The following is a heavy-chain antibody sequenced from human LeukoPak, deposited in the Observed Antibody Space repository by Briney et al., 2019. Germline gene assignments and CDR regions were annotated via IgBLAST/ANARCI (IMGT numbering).Heavy chain of an antibody. CDR2: IYYSGST. CDR1: GGSISSGDYY. CDR3: ARGRSGVLVY. J-gene: IGHJ4*02. Sequence: PSQTLTLTFTVSGGSISSGDYYWSWIRQPPGKGLEWIGYIYYSGSTYYNPSLKSRVTMSVDTSKNQFSLKLSSVTAADTAVYYCARGRSGVLVYWGQGTLVTVSS. V-gene: IGHV4-30-4*08. D-gene: IGHD3-10*01.